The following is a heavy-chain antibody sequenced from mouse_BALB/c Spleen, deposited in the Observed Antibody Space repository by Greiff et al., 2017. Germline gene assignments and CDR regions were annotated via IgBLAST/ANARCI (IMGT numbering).Heavy chain of an antibody. CDR3: ARQKGSYGEGYFDV. CDR1: GFTFSSFG. D-gene: IGHD1-2*01. V-gene: IGHV5-17*02. Sequence: EVQVVESGGGLVQPGGSRKLSCAASGFTFSSFGMHWVRQAPEKGLEWVAYISSGSSTIYYADTVKGRFTISRDNPKNTLFLQMTSLRSEATAMYYCARQKGSYGEGYFDVWGAGTTVTVSS. J-gene: IGHJ1*01. CDR2: ISSGSSTI.